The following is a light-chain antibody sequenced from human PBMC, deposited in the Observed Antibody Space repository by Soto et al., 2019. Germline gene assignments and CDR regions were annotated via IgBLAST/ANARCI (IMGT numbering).Light chain of an antibody. J-gene: IGKJ4*01. CDR2: DVS. V-gene: IGKV3D-15*01. Sequence: EIAMTQSPATLSVSPGERATLSCRASQSVSSNFAWYQQRPAQAPRLLIYDVSTRATGVPTRFSGSGSGTEFTLTISSLQSEDFAVYYCQQYHDWPLTFGGGTKVDIK. CDR3: QQYHDWPLT. CDR1: QSVSSN.